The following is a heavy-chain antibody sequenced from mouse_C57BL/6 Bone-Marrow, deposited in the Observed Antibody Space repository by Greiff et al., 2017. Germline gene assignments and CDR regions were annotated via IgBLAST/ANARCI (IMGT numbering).Heavy chain of an antibody. CDR1: GYTFTSYW. D-gene: IGHD2-12*01. CDR2: INPISGYT. J-gene: IGHJ4*01. CDR3: VTSRYNYDGNHDAMDY. Sequence: QVQLQQSGAELAKPGASVKLSCKASGYTFTSYWMHWVKQRPGQGLEWIGYINPISGYTKYNQKFKDKATLTADKSSSTAYMQLSRLKYEDSSVYYCVTSRYNYDGNHDAMDYWGQGTSVTVSS. V-gene: IGHV1-7*01.